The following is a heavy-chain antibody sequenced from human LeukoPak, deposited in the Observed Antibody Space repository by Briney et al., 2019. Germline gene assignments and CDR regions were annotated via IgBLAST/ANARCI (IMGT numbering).Heavy chain of an antibody. Sequence: GGSLRLSCAASGFTVSSNYMSWVRQAPGKGLEWVSVIYSGGSTYYADSVKGRFTISRDNSKNTLYLQMNSLRAEDTAVYYCARTLDGSYYVLDYWGQGTLVTASS. J-gene: IGHJ4*02. V-gene: IGHV3-53*01. CDR1: GFTVSSNY. D-gene: IGHD1-26*01. CDR2: IYSGGST. CDR3: ARTLDGSYYVLDY.